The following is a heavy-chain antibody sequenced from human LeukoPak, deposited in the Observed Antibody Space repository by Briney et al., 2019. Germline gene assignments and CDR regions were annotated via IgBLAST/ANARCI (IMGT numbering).Heavy chain of an antibody. CDR2: INWNGGSA. CDR1: GFTFDDYG. CDR3: ARMSGSYFDY. V-gene: IGHV3-20*04. Sequence: GGSLRLSCAASGFTFDDYGMSWVRQAPGKGLEWVSGINWNGGSAGYADSVKGRFTISRDNAKNSLCLQMNSLRAEDTALYYCARMSGSYFDYWGQGTLVTVSS. J-gene: IGHJ4*02. D-gene: IGHD1-26*01.